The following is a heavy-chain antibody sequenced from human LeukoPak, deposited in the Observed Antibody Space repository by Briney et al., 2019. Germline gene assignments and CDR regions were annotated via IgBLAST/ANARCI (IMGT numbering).Heavy chain of an antibody. J-gene: IGHJ3*01. D-gene: IGHD4-17*01. CDR1: GYRLTELY. V-gene: IGHV1-24*01. Sequence: ASVKVSCKVSGYRLTELYIYWVRQAPGEGPEWMGGFDPEDDRGIYAQKFQGRVTMTEDTSTNTAYMDLSSLRFEDSAMYHCAAPSARSPVTTWSAFDLWGQGTMVTVSS. CDR3: AAPSARSPVTTWSAFDL. CDR2: FDPEDDRG.